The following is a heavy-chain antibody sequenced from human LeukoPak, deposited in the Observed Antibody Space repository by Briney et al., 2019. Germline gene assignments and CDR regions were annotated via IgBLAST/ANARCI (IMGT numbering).Heavy chain of an antibody. D-gene: IGHD2-2*01. CDR3: ARAGYCSSTSCYARAPIDY. Sequence: PGGSLRLSCAASGFTFSDYYMSWLRQAPGKGLEWVSYISSSGSTKYYADSVKGRFTTSRDNAKNPLYLQMNSLRAEDTAVYYCARAGYCSSTSCYARAPIDYWGQGTLVTVSS. V-gene: IGHV3-11*01. CDR2: ISSSGSTK. J-gene: IGHJ4*02. CDR1: GFTFSDYY.